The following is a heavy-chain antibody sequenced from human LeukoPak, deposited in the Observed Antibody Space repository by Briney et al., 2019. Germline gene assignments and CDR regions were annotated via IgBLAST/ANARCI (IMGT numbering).Heavy chain of an antibody. CDR2: IYSGGRI. CDR3: ARAGYNYEYDY. D-gene: IGHD5-24*01. Sequence: PSETLSLTCTVSGGSFSGNYYWGWIRQPPGKGLEWIGSIYSGGRIYYNPSLKSRVIISVDTSKNHFSLKLTSATAADTAVYYCARAGYNYEYDYWGQGTLVTVSS. J-gene: IGHJ4*02. CDR1: GGSFSGNYY. V-gene: IGHV4-39*07.